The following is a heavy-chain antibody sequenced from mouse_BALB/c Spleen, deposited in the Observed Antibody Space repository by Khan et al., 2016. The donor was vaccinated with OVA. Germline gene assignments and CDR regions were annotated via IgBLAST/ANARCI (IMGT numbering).Heavy chain of an antibody. CDR3: ARAYYRYDGYYAMDY. D-gene: IGHD2-14*01. CDR1: GFSLSRYN. J-gene: IGHJ4*01. Sequence: QMQLEESGPGLAAPSQSLSITCTVSGFSLSRYNIHWVRQPPGKGLEWLGMIWGGGGTNYNTECKIRLSIKKANSKSKVFLKMNSLQTDDTAIYYCARAYYRYDGYYAMDYWGQGTSVTVSS. V-gene: IGHV2-6-4*01. CDR2: IWGGGGT.